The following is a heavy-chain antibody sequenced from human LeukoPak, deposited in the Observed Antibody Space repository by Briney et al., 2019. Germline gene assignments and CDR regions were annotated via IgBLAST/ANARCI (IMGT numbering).Heavy chain of an antibody. J-gene: IGHJ4*02. CDR2: TKRIIDGGTT. V-gene: IGHV3-15*01. D-gene: IGHD4-17*01. CDR3: AAQGGSGDLRY. Sequence: GGSLRLSCAASGFTFSNTWMNWVRQAPGKGLEWVGRTKRIIDGGTTDYAAPVKGRFTVSRDDSINTLYLQMSSLKTEDTAVYYCAAQGGSGDLRYWGQGTLVTVSS. CDR1: GFTFSNTW.